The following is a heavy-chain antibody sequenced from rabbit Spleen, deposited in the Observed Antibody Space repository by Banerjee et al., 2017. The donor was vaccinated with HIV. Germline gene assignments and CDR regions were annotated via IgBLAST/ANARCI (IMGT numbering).Heavy chain of an antibody. V-gene: IGHV1S47*01. J-gene: IGHJ4*01. CDR3: VRDRANIGGDYGPYYFDL. D-gene: IGHD2-1*01. CDR1: GFDLSDYG. CDR2: IDPVFGST. Sequence: QEQLVESGGGLVQPGGSLKLSCKASGFDLSDYGVSWVRQAPGKGLEWIGYIDPVFGSTYYASWVNGRFTISSHNAQNTLYLQLNSLTAADTATYFCVRDRANIGGDYGPYYFDLWGQGTLVTVS.